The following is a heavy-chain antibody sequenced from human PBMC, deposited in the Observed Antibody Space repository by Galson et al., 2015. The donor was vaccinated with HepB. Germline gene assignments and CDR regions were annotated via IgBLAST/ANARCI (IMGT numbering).Heavy chain of an antibody. CDR1: GYIFTAYY. D-gene: IGHD1-1*01. V-gene: IGHV1-2*06. J-gene: IGHJ5*02. Sequence: SVKVSCKASGYIFTAYYMHWMRQAPGQGLEWMGRINPNSGDTNYAQKFQGRVTMTRDTSNTTTYMELGRLRSDDTAVYYCVREALERRLDPWGQGTLVTVSS. CDR2: INPNSGDT. CDR3: VREALERRLDP.